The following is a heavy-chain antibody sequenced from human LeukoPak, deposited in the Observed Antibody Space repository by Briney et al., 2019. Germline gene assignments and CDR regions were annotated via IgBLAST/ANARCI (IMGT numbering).Heavy chain of an antibody. CDR2: IRYDGSNK. J-gene: IGHJ5*02. V-gene: IGHV3-30*02. CDR3: AKATRDYVWGSYRDNWFDP. D-gene: IGHD3-16*02. CDR1: GFTFSSYG. Sequence: GGSLRLSCAASGFTFSSYGMHWVRQAPGKGLEWVAFIRYDGSNKYYADSVKGRFTISRDNSKNTLYLQMNSLGAEDTAVYYCAKATRDYVWGSYRDNWFDPWGQGTLVTVSS.